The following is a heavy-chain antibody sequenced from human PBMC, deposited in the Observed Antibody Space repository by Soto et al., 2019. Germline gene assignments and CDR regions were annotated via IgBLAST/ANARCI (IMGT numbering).Heavy chain of an antibody. Sequence: AAETLSLTCTVSGGSISSGGYYWSWIRQHPGKGLEWIGYIYYSGSTYYNPSLKSRVTISVDTSKNQFSLKLSSVTAADTAVYYCARSSSGYYWFDPWGQGTLVTVSS. V-gene: IGHV4-31*03. D-gene: IGHD3-22*01. CDR2: IYYSGST. CDR3: ARSSSGYYWFDP. CDR1: GGSISSGGYY. J-gene: IGHJ5*02.